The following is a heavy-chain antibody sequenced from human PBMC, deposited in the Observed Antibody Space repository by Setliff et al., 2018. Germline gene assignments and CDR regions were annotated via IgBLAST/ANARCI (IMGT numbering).Heavy chain of an antibody. V-gene: IGHV1-69*05. CDR1: GGTFNSYA. D-gene: IGHD3-22*01. CDR3: VREGVDSRSLTDYRYYMDV. CDR2: IIHMFGTT. J-gene: IGHJ6*03. Sequence: GASVKVSCKASGGTFNSYAISWVRQAPGQGLEWMGGIIHMFGTTEYAQKFQGRLTIITDESTNTAFMQLSSLRSDDTSVYYCVREGVDSRSLTDYRYYMDVWGKGTKVTV.